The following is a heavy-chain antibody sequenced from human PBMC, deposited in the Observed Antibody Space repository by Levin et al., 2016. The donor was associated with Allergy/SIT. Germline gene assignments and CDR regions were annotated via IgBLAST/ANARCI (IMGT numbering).Heavy chain of an antibody. V-gene: IGHV1-3*01. D-gene: IGHD1-26*01. J-gene: IGHJ4*02. CDR3: TRDKEWELLDGIRFDY. CDR1: GYTFTSYA. Sequence: ASVKVSCKASGYTFTSYAMHWVRQAPGQRLEWMGWINAGNGNTKYSQKFQGRVTITRDTSASTAYMELSSLRSEDTAVYYCTRDKEWELLDGIRFDYWGQGILVTVSS. CDR2: INAGNGNT.